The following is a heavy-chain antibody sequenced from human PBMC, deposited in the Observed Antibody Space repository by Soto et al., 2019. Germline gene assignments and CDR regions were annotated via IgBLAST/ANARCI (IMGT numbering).Heavy chain of an antibody. J-gene: IGHJ4*02. CDR3: ARGGQSKDSSGCDY. CDR2: INHSGST. CDR1: GGSFSGYY. Sequence: SETLSLTCAVYGGSFSGYYWSWIRQPPGKGLEWIGEINHSGSTNYNPSLKSRVTISVDTSKNQFSLKLSSVTAADTAVYYCARGGQSKDSSGCDYWGQGTLVTVSS. D-gene: IGHD3-22*01. V-gene: IGHV4-34*01.